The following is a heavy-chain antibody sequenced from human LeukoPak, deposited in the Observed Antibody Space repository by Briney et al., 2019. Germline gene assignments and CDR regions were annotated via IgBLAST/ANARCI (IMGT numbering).Heavy chain of an antibody. CDR2: INTDGGNT. J-gene: IGHJ4*02. V-gene: IGHV3-74*01. D-gene: IGHD2-15*01. CDR1: GFTFGGYW. Sequence: PGGSLRLSCAASGFTFGGYWMHWVRQAPGKGLVWVSRINTDGGNTNYADSVKGRFTISRDNAKDTLYLQMNSLRAEDTAVYYCARELSGSSSRHFDYWGQGTLVTVSS. CDR3: ARELSGSSSRHFDY.